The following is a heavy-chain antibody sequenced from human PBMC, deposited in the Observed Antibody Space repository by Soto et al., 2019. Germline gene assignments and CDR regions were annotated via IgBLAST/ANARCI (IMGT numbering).Heavy chain of an antibody. J-gene: IGHJ4*02. Sequence: SETKSVTCAVDGGSFSGYYWTWIRQPPGTGLEWIGEINHSGSTNYNPSLKSRVTISVDTSKNQFSLKLTSVTAADTAVYYCARHGPIAAAGTVFDYWGQGTLVTVSS. D-gene: IGHD6-13*01. CDR1: GGSFSGYY. CDR3: ARHGPIAAAGTVFDY. CDR2: INHSGST. V-gene: IGHV4-34*01.